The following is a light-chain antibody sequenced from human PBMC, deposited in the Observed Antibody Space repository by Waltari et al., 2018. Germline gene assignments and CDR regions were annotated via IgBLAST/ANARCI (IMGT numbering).Light chain of an antibody. J-gene: IGKJ1*01. CDR3: QHYVRLPVT. CDR2: GAS. V-gene: IGKV3-20*01. CDR1: QSVGRS. Sequence: EIVLTQSPGTLSLSPGERVTLPCRASQSVGRSLAWYQQKPGQAPRLLIYGASSRATGIPDRFSGSGSGTYFSLTISRLAPDDLAVYYCQHYVRLPVTFGQGTKVEI.